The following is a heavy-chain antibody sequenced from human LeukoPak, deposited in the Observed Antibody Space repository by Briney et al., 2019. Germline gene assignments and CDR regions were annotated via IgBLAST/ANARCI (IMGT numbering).Heavy chain of an antibody. CDR3: ARDRPYGMDV. CDR2: IWFDGSNK. J-gene: IGHJ6*02. CDR1: GFTFSSYG. V-gene: IGHV3-33*08. Sequence: PGGSLRLSCAASGFTFSSYGMSWVRQAPGKGLEWVALIWFDGSNKYYADSVKGRFTVSRDNSKNTLDLQMNSLTAEDTAVYYCARDRPYGMDVWGQGTTVTVSS.